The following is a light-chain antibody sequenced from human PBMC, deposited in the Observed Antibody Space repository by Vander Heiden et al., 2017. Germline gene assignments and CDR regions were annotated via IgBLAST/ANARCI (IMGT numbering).Light chain of an antibody. V-gene: IGLV2-14*01. Sequence: QSALTQPASVSGSPGQSITISCTGTSSDVGAYNYVSWYQQHPSKAPKLKNYEGRTRPAGVSSRFSGSKSGNSASLTISGLQAEDEGDYYCSSYRSSSDLVLFGGGTRLTVL. J-gene: IGLJ2*01. CDR3: SSYRSSSDLVL. CDR1: SSDVGAYNY. CDR2: EGR.